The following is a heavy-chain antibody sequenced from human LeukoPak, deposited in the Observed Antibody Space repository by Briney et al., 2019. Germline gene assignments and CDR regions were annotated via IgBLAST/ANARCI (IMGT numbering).Heavy chain of an antibody. Sequence: SSQTLSLTCTVSGGSISSGSYYWSWIRQPAGKGLEWIGRIYTSGSTNYNPSLKSRVTISVDTSKNQFSLKLSSVTAADTAVYYCARAYYYYSRLFDYWGQGTLVTVSS. J-gene: IGHJ4*02. CDR3: ARAYYYYSRLFDY. D-gene: IGHD3-22*01. CDR2: IYTSGST. V-gene: IGHV4-61*02. CDR1: GGSISSGSYY.